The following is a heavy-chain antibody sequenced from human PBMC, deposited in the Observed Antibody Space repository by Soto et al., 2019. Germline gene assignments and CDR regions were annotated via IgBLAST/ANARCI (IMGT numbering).Heavy chain of an antibody. CDR1: GFTFSSYS. V-gene: IGHV3-48*02. J-gene: IGHJ4*02. CDR2: ISSSSSTI. D-gene: IGHD3-22*01. CDR3: ARDLVGGYYDSSGYYDY. Sequence: GGSLRLSCAASGFTFSSYSMNWVRQAPGKGLEWVSYISSSSSTIYYADSVKGRFTISRDNAKNSLYLQMNSLRDEDTAVYYCARDLVGGYYDSSGYYDYWGQGTLVTVSS.